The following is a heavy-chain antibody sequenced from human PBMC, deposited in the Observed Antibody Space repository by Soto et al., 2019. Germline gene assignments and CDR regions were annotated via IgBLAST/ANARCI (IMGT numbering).Heavy chain of an antibody. Sequence: PGESLKISCKGSVYTFTSYWIGWVRQMPGKGLELMGIIYPGDSDTRYSPSFQGQVTISADKSITTAYLQWSSLKASDSAMYYCAAIHDYGGNSYSWFDPWGQGTLVTVSS. CDR3: AAIHDYGGNSYSWFDP. J-gene: IGHJ5*02. V-gene: IGHV5-51*01. CDR1: VYTFTSYW. D-gene: IGHD4-17*01. CDR2: IYPGDSDT.